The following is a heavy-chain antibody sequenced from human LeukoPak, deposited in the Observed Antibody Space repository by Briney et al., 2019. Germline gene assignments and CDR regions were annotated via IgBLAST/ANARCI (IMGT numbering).Heavy chain of an antibody. CDR1: GFTFSSYW. V-gene: IGHV3-7*01. D-gene: IGHD3-10*01. CDR3: VRRKAPWFGEFDQ. Sequence: GGSLRLSWAASGFTFSSYWMSWVRQAPGKGLDWVANIKQDGSEKYYVDSVKGRFIISRDNAKNSLYLQMNSLRVEDTAVYYCVRRKAPWFGEFDQWGQGTLVTVSS. J-gene: IGHJ4*02. CDR2: IKQDGSEK.